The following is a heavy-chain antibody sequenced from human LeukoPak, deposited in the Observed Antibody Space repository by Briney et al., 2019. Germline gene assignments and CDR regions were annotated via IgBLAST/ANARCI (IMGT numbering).Heavy chain of an antibody. D-gene: IGHD1-26*01. Sequence: PSETLSLTCAVYGGSFSGYYWSWIRQPPGKELAWIGEINHSGSTNYNPSLKSRVTISVDTSKNQFSLKLSSVTAADTAVYYCARWEGGTYYDFDYWGQGTLVTVSS. J-gene: IGHJ4*02. V-gene: IGHV4-34*01. CDR1: GGSFSGYY. CDR3: ARWEGGTYYDFDY. CDR2: INHSGST.